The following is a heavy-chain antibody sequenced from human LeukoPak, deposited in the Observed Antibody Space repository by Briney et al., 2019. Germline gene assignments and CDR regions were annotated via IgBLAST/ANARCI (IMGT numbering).Heavy chain of an antibody. CDR2: IYYSGST. CDR1: GGSTSSYY. CDR3: ARAVGWPYYYYMDV. J-gene: IGHJ6*03. Sequence: SETLSLTCTVSGGSTSSYYWSWIRQPPGKGLEWIGYIYYSGSTNYNPSLKSRVTISVDTSKNQFSLKLSSVTAADTAVYYCARAVGWPYYYYMDVWGKGTTVTVSS. D-gene: IGHD5-24*01. V-gene: IGHV4-59*01.